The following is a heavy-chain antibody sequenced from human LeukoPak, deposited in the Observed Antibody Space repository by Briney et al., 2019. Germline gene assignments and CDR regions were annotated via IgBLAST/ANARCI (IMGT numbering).Heavy chain of an antibody. CDR2: ISYDGSNK. Sequence: GRSLRLSCAASGFTFSGYAMHWVRQAPGKGLEWVAVISYDGSNKYYADSVKGRFTISRDNSKNTLYLQMNSLRAEDTAVYYCAKDREYFLAWLFDYWGQGTLVTVSS. J-gene: IGHJ4*02. CDR3: AKDREYFLAWLFDY. D-gene: IGHD2/OR15-2a*01. CDR1: GFTFSGYA. V-gene: IGHV3-30*04.